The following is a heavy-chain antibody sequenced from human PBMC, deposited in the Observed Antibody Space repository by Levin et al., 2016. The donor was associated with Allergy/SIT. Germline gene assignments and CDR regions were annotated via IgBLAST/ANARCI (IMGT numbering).Heavy chain of an antibody. J-gene: IGHJ4*02. Sequence: WIRQPPGKGLEWIGSIYYSGSTYYNPSLKSRVTISVDTSKNQFSLKLSSVTAADTAVYYCARLPWQWLVSTLIGYWGQGTLVTVSS. CDR2: IYYSGST. CDR3: ARLPWQWLVSTLIGY. D-gene: IGHD6-19*01. V-gene: IGHV4-39*01.